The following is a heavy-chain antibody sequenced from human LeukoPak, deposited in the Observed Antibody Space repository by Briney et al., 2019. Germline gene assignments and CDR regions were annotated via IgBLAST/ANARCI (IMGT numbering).Heavy chain of an antibody. J-gene: IGHJ3*02. V-gene: IGHV1-18*01. CDR2: ISAYNGNT. CDR1: GYTFTSYG. Sequence: ASVKVSCKASGYTFTSYGISWVRQASGQGLEWMGWISAYNGNTNYAQKLQGRVTMTTDTSTSTAHMELRSLRSEDTAVYYCARGGGMVRGARRAFDIWGQGTMVTVSS. D-gene: IGHD3-10*01. CDR3: ARGGGMVRGARRAFDI.